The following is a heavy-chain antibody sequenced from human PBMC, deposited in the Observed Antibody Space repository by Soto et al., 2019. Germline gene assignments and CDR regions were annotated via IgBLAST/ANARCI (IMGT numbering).Heavy chain of an antibody. CDR1: GFTFNSYW. J-gene: IGHJ5*02. Sequence: EVQLVESGGGLVQPGGSLRLSCAATGFTFNSYWMTWVRQAPGKGLEWVANIKQDGSEKYYVDSVRGRVTISRDNAQHPTYLQMNSLRAESTAVYYCARGWGLGPWCQGTLVTVSS. D-gene: IGHD1-26*01. V-gene: IGHV3-7*04. CDR2: IKQDGSEK. CDR3: ARGWGLGP.